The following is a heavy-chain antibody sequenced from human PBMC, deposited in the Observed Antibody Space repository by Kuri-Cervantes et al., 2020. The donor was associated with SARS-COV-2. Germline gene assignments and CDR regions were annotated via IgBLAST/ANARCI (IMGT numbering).Heavy chain of an antibody. CDR3: ASSGRDYYDSSGYYYYYYGMDV. V-gene: IGHV3-23*01. Sequence: GESLKISCAASGFTFSSYAMSWVRQAPGKGLEWVSAISGSGGSTYYADSVKGRFTISRDNSKNTLYLQMNSLRAEDTAVYYCASSGRDYYDSSGYYYYYYGMDVWGQGTTVTVSS. CDR2: ISGSGGST. J-gene: IGHJ6*02. D-gene: IGHD3-22*01. CDR1: GFTFSSYA.